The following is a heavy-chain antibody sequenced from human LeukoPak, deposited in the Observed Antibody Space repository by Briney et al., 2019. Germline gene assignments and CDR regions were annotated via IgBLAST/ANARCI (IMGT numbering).Heavy chain of an antibody. CDR1: GFTFSSYS. J-gene: IGHJ4*02. CDR3: ARDRYGDYDFDY. Sequence: GESLRLSCAASGFTFSSYSMNWVRQAPGKGLEWLSYISSSSRTIYYADSVKGRFTVSRDNANNSLYLQMNSLRAEDTAVYYCARDRYGDYDFDYWGQGTLVTVSS. CDR2: ISSSSRTI. D-gene: IGHD4-17*01. V-gene: IGHV3-48*01.